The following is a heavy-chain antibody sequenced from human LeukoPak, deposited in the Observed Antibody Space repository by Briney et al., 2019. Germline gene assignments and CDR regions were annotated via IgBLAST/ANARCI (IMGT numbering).Heavy chain of an antibody. CDR2: TYYRSKWYN. D-gene: IGHD2-15*01. Sequence: SQTLPLTCAISGDSVSSNSAAWNWIRQSPSRGLEWLGRTYYRSKWYNDYAVSVKSRITINPDTSKNQFSLQLNSVTPEDTAVYYCARTGYIVVVVAATPVSYGMDVWGQGTTVTVSS. CDR1: GDSVSSNSAA. CDR3: ARTGYIVVVVAATPVSYGMDV. V-gene: IGHV6-1*01. J-gene: IGHJ6*02.